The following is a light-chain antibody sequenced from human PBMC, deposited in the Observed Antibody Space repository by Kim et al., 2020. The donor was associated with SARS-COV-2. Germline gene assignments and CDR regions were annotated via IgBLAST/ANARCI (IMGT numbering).Light chain of an antibody. CDR1: SGHTNA. J-gene: IGLJ2*01. V-gene: IGLV4-69*01. CDR3: QTWDTGIQV. CDR2: VNSDGSH. Sequence: GASVKLTCTLSSGHTNAIAWHQQQPGKGPRYLMKVNSDGSHIKGDGIPDRFSGSRSGAEHYLTISSLQSEDEADYYCQTWDTGIQVFGRGTQLTVL.